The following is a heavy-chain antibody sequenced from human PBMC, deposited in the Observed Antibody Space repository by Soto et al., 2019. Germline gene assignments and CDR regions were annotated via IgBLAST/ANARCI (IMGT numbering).Heavy chain of an antibody. J-gene: IGHJ1*01. CDR2: IYATGTT. D-gene: IGHD3-22*01. CDR1: GASISGFY. Sequence: SETLSLTCTVSGASISGFYWSWIRKSAGKGLEWIGRIYATGTTDYNPSLKSRVMMSVDTSKKQFSLKLRSVTAADTAVYYCARDLDGLHDDTSGPFPRPGWGQGTLVTVSS. CDR3: ARDLDGLHDDTSGPFPRPG. V-gene: IGHV4-4*07.